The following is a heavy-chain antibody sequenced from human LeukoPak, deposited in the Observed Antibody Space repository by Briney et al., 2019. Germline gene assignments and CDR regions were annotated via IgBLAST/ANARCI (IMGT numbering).Heavy chain of an antibody. CDR2: IYYSGST. Sequence: PSETLSLTCTVSGGSISSGDYYWSWIRQPPGKGLDWIGYIYYSGSTYYNPSLKSRVTISVDTSKNQFSLKLSSVTAADPAVYYCARGTPGRYDFWSGYSVWGQRTLVTVSS. J-gene: IGHJ4*02. D-gene: IGHD3-3*01. CDR1: GGSISSGDYY. V-gene: IGHV4-30-4*08. CDR3: ARGTPGRYDFWSGYSV.